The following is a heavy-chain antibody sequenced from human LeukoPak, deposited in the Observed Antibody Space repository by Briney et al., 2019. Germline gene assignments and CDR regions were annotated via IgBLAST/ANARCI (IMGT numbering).Heavy chain of an antibody. CDR3: TRMTTGHDY. J-gene: IGHJ4*02. Sequence: SETLSLTCAVSGVSFNDYYWCWVRQTPGKGLEWIGEINHSGYTNDSPSLKSRVTLSIDTSRKQFSLNLRSVTVADTGIYYCTRMTTGHDYWGQGTLVTVSS. CDR2: INHSGYT. V-gene: IGHV4-34*01. D-gene: IGHD4-17*01. CDR1: GVSFNDYY.